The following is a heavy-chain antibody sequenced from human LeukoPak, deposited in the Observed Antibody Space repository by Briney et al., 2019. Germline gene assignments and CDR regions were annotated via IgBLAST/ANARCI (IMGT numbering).Heavy chain of an antibody. D-gene: IGHD1-26*01. V-gene: IGHV4-28*01. CDR1: GYSISSYNW. J-gene: IGHJ4*02. CDR2: IYYSGGT. CDR3: ARKSTVASYYQD. Sequence: SETLSLTCAVSGYSISSYNWWGWIRQPAGEGLEWIGYIYYSGGTYYNPSLKSRVTMSVDTSKNQFSLKLSSVTAVDTAVYYCARKSTVASYYQDWGQGALVTVSS.